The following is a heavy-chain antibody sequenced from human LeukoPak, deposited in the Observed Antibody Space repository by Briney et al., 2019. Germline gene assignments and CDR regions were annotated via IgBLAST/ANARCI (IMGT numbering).Heavy chain of an antibody. CDR3: ARDQRGAFDI. CDR2: INPSGGGT. CDR1: GYTFTNYY. Sequence: EASVKVSCKASGYTFTNYYIHWVRQAPGQGLECMGIINPSGGGTSYAQKFQGRVTMTRDMSISTAYMELSRLRSDDTAVYYCARDQRGAFDIWGQGTMVTVSS. V-gene: IGHV1-46*01. J-gene: IGHJ3*02.